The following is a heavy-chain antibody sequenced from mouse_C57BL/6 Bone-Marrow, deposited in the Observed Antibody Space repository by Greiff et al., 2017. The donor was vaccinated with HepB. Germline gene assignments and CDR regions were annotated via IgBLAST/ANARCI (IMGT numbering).Heavy chain of an antibody. D-gene: IGHD2-1*01. CDR1: GYTFTSYG. Sequence: QVQLQQSGAELARPGASVKLSCKASGYTFTSYGISWVKQRTGQGLEWIGEIYPRSGNTYYNEKFKGKATLTADKSSSTAYMELRSLTSEDSAVYFCARPYGNYWGFDYWGQGTTLTVSS. V-gene: IGHV1-81*01. J-gene: IGHJ2*01. CDR3: ARPYGNYWGFDY. CDR2: IYPRSGNT.